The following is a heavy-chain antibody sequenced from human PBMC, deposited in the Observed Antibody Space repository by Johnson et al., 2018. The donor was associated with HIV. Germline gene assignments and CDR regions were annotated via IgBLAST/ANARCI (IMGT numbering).Heavy chain of an antibody. V-gene: IGHV3-NL1*01. D-gene: IGHD6-13*01. CDR3: ARIAAAAIDAFDI. CDR2: ITWNGGHT. Sequence: QVQLVESGGGVVQPGRSLRLSCAASGFTFSSYAMHWVRQAPGKGLEWVSPITWNGGHTGYADSVKARFTISRDNSKNTLYLQMNSLRGDDTAVYYCARIAAAAIDAFDIWGQGTMVTVSS. J-gene: IGHJ3*02. CDR1: GFTFSSYA.